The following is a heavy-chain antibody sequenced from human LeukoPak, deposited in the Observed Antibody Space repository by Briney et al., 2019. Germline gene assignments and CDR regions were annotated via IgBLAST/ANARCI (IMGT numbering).Heavy chain of an antibody. V-gene: IGHV3-23*01. J-gene: IGHJ3*02. Sequence: GGSLRLSCAASGFTFSSYAMSWVRQAPGKGLEWVSAVCGGGGSTYYAASVKGRLTVSRDNSKHTLNLQLNSLRAEDTAVYYCARGGIRPYCGGDCLWSHAFDIWGQGTMVTVSS. D-gene: IGHD2-21*02. CDR2: VCGGGGST. CDR3: ARGGIRPYCGGDCLWSHAFDI. CDR1: GFTFSSYA.